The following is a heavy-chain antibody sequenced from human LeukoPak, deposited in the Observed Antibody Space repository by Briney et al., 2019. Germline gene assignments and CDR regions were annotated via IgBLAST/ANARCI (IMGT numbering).Heavy chain of an antibody. CDR2: INPNSGGT. V-gene: IGHV1-2*02. J-gene: IGHJ4*02. CDR3: ARGPIVATIPYFDY. CDR1: GYTFTGYY. Sequence: ASVKVSCKASGYTFTGYYMHWVRQAPGQGLEWMGWINPNSGGTNYAQKFQGRVTMTRDTSISTAYMELSRLRSDDTAVYYCARGPIVATIPYFDYWGQGTLVTVSS. D-gene: IGHD5-12*01.